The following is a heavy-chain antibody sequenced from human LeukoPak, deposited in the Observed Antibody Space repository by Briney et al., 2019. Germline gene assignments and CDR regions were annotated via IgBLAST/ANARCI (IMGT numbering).Heavy chain of an antibody. CDR2: INWNGGST. CDR3: AGGDRNGWYFDY. V-gene: IGHV3-20*04. D-gene: IGHD6-19*01. J-gene: IGHJ4*02. CDR1: GFRFDDHG. Sequence: PGGSLRLSCAASGFRFDDHGMSWVRHVPGKGLEWVSGINWNGGSTGYGDSVKGRFTISRDNARNSLYLQMNSLRAEDTALYYCAGGDRNGWYFDYWGQGILVTVSS.